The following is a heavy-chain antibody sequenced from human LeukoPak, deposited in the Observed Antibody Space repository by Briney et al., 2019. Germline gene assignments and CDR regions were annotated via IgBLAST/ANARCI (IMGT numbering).Heavy chain of an antibody. CDR1: GASISSGGYY. J-gene: IGHJ4*02. D-gene: IGHD5-24*01. CDR2: IYYSRST. Sequence: SETLSLTCTVSGASISSGGYYWNWIRQPPGKGLEWIGYIYYSRSTSYSPSLKSRLTISVDTSKNQFSLKLSSVTAADAAVYYCARDGYNSGYFDYCGQRTLATVS. CDR3: ARDGYNSGYFDY. V-gene: IGHV4-30-4*01.